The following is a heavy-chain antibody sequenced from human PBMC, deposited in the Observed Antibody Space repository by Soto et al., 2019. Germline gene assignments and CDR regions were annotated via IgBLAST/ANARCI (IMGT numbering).Heavy chain of an antibody. D-gene: IGHD3-3*01. J-gene: IGHJ3*02. Sequence: GASGKVSCKVSGYTLTELSMHGVRQAPGKGLEWMGGFDPEDGETIYAQKFQGRVTMTEDTSTDTAYMELSSLRSEDTAVYYCATLPITIFGVVPDAFDIWGQGTMVTVSS. CDR2: FDPEDGET. CDR3: ATLPITIFGVVPDAFDI. CDR1: GYTLTELS. V-gene: IGHV1-24*01.